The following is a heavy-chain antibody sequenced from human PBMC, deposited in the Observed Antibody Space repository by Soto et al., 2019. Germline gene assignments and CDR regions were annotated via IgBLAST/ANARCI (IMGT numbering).Heavy chain of an antibody. CDR2: IIPMYGTP. V-gene: IGHV1-69*06. CDR3: ARHYICRGGDCYYYGMDV. D-gene: IGHD3-16*01. Sequence: SVKVSCKASGGTFSRKAFSWVRQAPGQGPEWMGGIIPMYGTPNYAQKFQGRVTIVADRSANTVDMEMSRLRASDTAIYYCARHYICRGGDCYYYGMDVWGQGTTVTVSS. J-gene: IGHJ6*02. CDR1: GGTFSRKA.